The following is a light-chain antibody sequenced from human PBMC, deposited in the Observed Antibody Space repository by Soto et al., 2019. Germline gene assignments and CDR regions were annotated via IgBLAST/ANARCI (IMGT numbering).Light chain of an antibody. CDR2: DVS. CDR1: SSDVGGYNY. J-gene: IGLJ1*01. Sequence: QSVLTHSASLSGSPGQSITISCTGTSSDVGGYNYVSWYQHHPGKAPKLIIYDVSNRPSGVSNRFSGSKSGNTASLTISGLQPEDEADYYCSSYTTSNTRQIVFGTGTKVTVL. V-gene: IGLV2-14*03. CDR3: SSYTTSNTRQIV.